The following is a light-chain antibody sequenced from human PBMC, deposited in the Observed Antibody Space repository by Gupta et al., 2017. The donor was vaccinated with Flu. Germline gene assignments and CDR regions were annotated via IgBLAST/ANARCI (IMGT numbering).Light chain of an antibody. Sequence: DIVLTQSPGTLSLSPGANATLSCRASQRVSSSDLAWYQQKPGQAPRLLIYGASSRATGIPDRFSGSGSGTDFTLTISRLEPEDFAVYYCQQYGSSPGFTFGPGTKVDIK. J-gene: IGKJ3*01. CDR2: GAS. V-gene: IGKV3-20*01. CDR1: QRVSSSD. CDR3: QQYGSSPGFT.